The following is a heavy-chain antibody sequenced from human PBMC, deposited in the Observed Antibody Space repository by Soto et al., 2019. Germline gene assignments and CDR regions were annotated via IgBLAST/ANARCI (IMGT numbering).Heavy chain of an antibody. D-gene: IGHD3-22*01. Sequence: GWSLRLSCAASGFTFSNYGMHWVRQAPGKGLEWVAVISFDGSNQYSADSVKGRFTISRDNSKSTLSLQMDSLRAEDTALYYCAKDLYYDTSGVDYWGQATRVTGPS. CDR3: AKDLYYDTSGVDY. J-gene: IGHJ4*02. CDR1: GFTFSNYG. V-gene: IGHV3-30*18. CDR2: ISFDGSNQ.